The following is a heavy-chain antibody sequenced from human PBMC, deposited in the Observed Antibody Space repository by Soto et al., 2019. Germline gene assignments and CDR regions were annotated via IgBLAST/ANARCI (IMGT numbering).Heavy chain of an antibody. D-gene: IGHD2-15*01. CDR1: GGSISSGGYS. CDR2: TYQSGSA. V-gene: IGHV4-30-2*06. J-gene: IGHJ5*02. Sequence: SETLSLTCTVSGGSISSGGYSWTWIRQSPGKGLEWIGYTYQSGSAYYNPTLKSRVTISVDRSKNQFSLNLTSVTAADTAVYYCARKATVSIWGAATRRGWFDPWGQGTLVTVSS. CDR3: ARKATVSIWGAATRRGWFDP.